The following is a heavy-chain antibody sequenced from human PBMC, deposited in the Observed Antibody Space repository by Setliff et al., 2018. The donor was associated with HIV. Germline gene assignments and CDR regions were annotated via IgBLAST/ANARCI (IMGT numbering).Heavy chain of an antibody. CDR2: INNYGVT. V-gene: IGHV4-34*01. CDR1: GGSFSGFS. CDR3: SRGPTIRGSFTGVVYTAPLPSFDT. Sequence: SETLSLTCAVYGGSFSGFSWNWIRQPPGKGLEWIGDINNYGVTLYTSSLAGRVTISVDTSKNQFSLTLRSLTVADTALYFCSRGPTIRGSFTGVVYTAPLPSFDTWSQGSLVTSPQ. D-gene: IGHD3-3*01. J-gene: IGHJ4*02.